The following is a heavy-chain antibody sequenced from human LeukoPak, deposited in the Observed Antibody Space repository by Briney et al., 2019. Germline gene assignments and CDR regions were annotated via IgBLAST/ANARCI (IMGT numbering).Heavy chain of an antibody. Sequence: PGGSLRLSCAASGFTFSSYGMHWVRQAPGKGLEWVSYISASSSTIYYADSMKGRFTISRDNAKNSLYLQMNSLRAEDTAVYYCARDLGGHYDYVWGSYRGGYFDYWGQGTLVTVSS. V-gene: IGHV3-48*01. J-gene: IGHJ4*02. CDR1: GFTFSSYG. CDR2: ISASSSTI. CDR3: ARDLGGHYDYVWGSYRGGYFDY. D-gene: IGHD3-16*01.